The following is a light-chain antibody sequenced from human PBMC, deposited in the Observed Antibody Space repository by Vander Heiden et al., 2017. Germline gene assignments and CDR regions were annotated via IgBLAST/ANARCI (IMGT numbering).Light chain of an antibody. CDR1: QSIGNW. Sequence: DIQMTQSPSTLSASVGDRVTITCRASQSIGNWLAWYQQKPDKAPKLLIYKASTLEGGVPSRFSGSGSGTEFTLTISGLQPDDFATYYCQQYNSYLYTFGQGTKLEIK. CDR2: KAS. CDR3: QQYNSYLYT. J-gene: IGKJ2*01. V-gene: IGKV1-5*03.